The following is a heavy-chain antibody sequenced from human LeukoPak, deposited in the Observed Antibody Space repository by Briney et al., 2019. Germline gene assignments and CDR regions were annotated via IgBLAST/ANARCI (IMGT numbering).Heavy chain of an antibody. CDR1: GGSISSYY. J-gene: IGHJ5*02. D-gene: IGHD2-2*01. CDR2: IYYSGST. V-gene: IGHV4-59*12. Sequence: SETLSLTCTVSGGSISSYYWSWIRQPPGKGLEWIGYIYYSGSTNYNPSLKSRVTISVDTSKNQFSLKLSSVTAADTAVYYCARGYCSSTSCYENWFDPWGQGTLVTVSS. CDR3: ARGYCSSTSCYENWFDP.